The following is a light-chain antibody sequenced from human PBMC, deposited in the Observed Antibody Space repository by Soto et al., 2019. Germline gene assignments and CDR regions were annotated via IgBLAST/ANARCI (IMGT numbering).Light chain of an antibody. CDR1: SSNIGSNA. J-gene: IGLJ3*02. V-gene: IGLV1-44*01. CDR3: ATWNDNLSGRV. Sequence: QAVLTQPPSASGTPGQRVTISCSGSSSNIGSNAGNWYQQPPRTAPTLLIYSNNQRLSGVPDRFAGSKSGTSASLAISGLQSEDEADYYCATWNDNLSGRVFGGGTKVTVL. CDR2: SNN.